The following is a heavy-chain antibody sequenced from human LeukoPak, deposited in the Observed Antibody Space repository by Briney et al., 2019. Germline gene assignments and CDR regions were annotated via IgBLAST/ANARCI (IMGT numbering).Heavy chain of an antibody. D-gene: IGHD1-26*01. V-gene: IGHV3-23*01. Sequence: GGSLRLSCVASGFTFSSYVMSWVRQAPGGGLEWVSAISGSGVTTHYAGSVKGRFSISRDNSENTLYLQMNSLRAEDTALYYCAKKVVVGATSPYSDFQDWGQGTLVTVSS. CDR1: GFTFSSYV. J-gene: IGHJ1*01. CDR2: ISGSGVTT. CDR3: AKKVVVGATSPYSDFQD.